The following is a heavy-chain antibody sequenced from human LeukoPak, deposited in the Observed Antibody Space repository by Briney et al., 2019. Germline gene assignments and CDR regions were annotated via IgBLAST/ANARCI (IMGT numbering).Heavy chain of an antibody. D-gene: IGHD6-13*01. CDR2: IYYSGST. V-gene: IGHV4-38-2*02. CDR1: GYSISSGYY. J-gene: IGHJ4*02. CDR3: ARVRIAAAGEDY. Sequence: PSETLSLTCTVSGYSISSGYYWGWIRQPPGKGLEWIGSIYYSGSTYYNPSLKSRVTISVDTSKNQFSLKLSSVTAADTAVYYCARVRIAAAGEDYWGQGTLVTVSS.